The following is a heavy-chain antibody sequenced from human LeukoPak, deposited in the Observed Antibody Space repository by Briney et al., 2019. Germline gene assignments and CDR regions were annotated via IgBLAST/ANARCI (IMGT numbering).Heavy chain of an antibody. CDR2: IYPGDSDT. J-gene: IGHJ5*02. CDR1: GYSFTSYW. Sequence: GESLKISCKGSGYSFTSYWIGWVRQMPGKGLEWMGIIYPGDSDTRYSPSFQGQVTISADKSISTAYRQWSSLKASDTAMYYCATYLQNRFDPWGQGNPGHRLL. D-gene: IGHD5-24*01. CDR3: ATYLQNRFDP. V-gene: IGHV5-51*01.